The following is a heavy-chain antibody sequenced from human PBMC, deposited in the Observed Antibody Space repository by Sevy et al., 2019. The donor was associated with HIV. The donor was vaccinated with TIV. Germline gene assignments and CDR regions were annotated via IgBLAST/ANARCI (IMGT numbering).Heavy chain of an antibody. V-gene: IGHV3-21*01. CDR1: GFTFNTYT. Sequence: GGSLRLSCAASGFTFNTYTMNWVRQAPGKGLEWVSSISSLSNYIYYADSVKGRFTVSRDNAKNSVFLQMNSLRAEDTAVYYCAKGYCSGGSCPRDYYYYGMDVWGQGTTVTVSS. CDR3: AKGYCSGGSCPRDYYYYGMDV. J-gene: IGHJ6*02. D-gene: IGHD2-15*01. CDR2: ISSLSNYI.